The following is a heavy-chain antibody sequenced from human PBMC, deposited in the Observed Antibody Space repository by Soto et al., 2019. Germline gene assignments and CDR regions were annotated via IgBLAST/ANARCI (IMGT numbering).Heavy chain of an antibody. CDR2: INADGTTT. Sequence: EVHLVESGGGLVQPGGSLRLSSAASGFTFSTYWMHWVRQAPGKGLVWVSRINADGTTTTYADSVKGRFTISRDNAKNTLYLQMNSLRAEVTAVYFCATVATHSYNWVDPWGQGTLVTISS. D-gene: IGHD3-3*02. J-gene: IGHJ5*02. CDR1: GFTFSTYW. CDR3: ATVATHSYNWVDP. V-gene: IGHV3-74*01.